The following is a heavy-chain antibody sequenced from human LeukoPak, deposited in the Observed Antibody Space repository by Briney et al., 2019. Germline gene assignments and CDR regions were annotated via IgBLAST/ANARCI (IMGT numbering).Heavy chain of an antibody. D-gene: IGHD1-1*01. V-gene: IGHV4-4*07. J-gene: IGHJ6*02. CDR3: ARVERYYYYYGMDV. Sequence: KSSETLSLTCTVSGGSIRSYYWTWIRQPAGKGLEWIGRIYSSGSTNYNPSLKSRVTMSVDTSKNQFSLRLSSVTAADTAVYYCARVERYYYYYGMDVWGQGTTVTVSS. CDR2: IYSSGST. CDR1: GGSIRSYY.